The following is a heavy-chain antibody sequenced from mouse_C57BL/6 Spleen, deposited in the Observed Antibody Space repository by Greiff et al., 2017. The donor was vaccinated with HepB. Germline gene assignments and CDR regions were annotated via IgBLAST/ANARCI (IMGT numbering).Heavy chain of an antibody. D-gene: IGHD2-4*01. CDR2: INPSSGYT. CDR3: AIYDYDGSWFAY. V-gene: IGHV1-7*01. J-gene: IGHJ3*01. CDR1: GYTFTSYW. Sequence: VKLQESGAELAKPGASVKLSCKASGYTFTSYWMHWVKQRPGQGLEWIGYINPSSGYTKYNQKFKDKDTLTADKSSSTAYMQLSRLTYEDSAVYYCAIYDYDGSWFAYWGQGTLDTVSA.